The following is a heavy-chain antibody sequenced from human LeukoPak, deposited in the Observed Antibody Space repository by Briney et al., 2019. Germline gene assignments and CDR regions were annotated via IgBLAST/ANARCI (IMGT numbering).Heavy chain of an antibody. V-gene: IGHV3-43*02. CDR2: ISGGGKT. D-gene: IGHD2-2*01. CDR1: RFTFDDYA. Sequence: GGSLRLSCAASRFTFDDYAMHWVRQAPGKGLERVSLISGGGKTYYADSVKGRFTVSRDNSKNSLYLQMNSLRTDDTALYYCAKDRGPLYCSSASCYASAGMDVWGQGTTVTVSS. CDR3: AKDRGPLYCSSASCYASAGMDV. J-gene: IGHJ6*02.